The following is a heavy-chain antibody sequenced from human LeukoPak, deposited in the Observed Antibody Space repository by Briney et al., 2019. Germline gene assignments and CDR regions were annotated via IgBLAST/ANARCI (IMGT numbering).Heavy chain of an antibody. CDR1: GFTVSSNY. D-gene: IGHD4-17*01. Sequence: PGGSLRLSCAASGFTVSSNYMSWVRQAPGKGLEWVSVIYSGGSTYYADSVKGRFTISRDNAKNTLYLQMNSLRAEDTAVYYCARDRYTVTTQGLAYWGQGTLVTVSS. CDR2: IYSGGST. J-gene: IGHJ4*02. CDR3: ARDRYTVTTQGLAY. V-gene: IGHV3-53*01.